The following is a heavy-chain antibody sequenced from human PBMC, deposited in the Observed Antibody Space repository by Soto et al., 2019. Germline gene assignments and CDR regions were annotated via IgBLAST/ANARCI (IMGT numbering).Heavy chain of an antibody. CDR1: GVSITSYY. D-gene: IGHD1-20*01. Sequence: PSETLSLTCSVSGVSITSYYWTWIRHPPGKGLEWIGYVYHTGNTYYNPSLKSRVTISLDTSKNQVSLRLRSVTAADTAVYYCAREQYNWKLWGQGTLVTVS. CDR2: VYHTGNT. V-gene: IGHV4-59*01. J-gene: IGHJ4*02. CDR3: AREQYNWKL.